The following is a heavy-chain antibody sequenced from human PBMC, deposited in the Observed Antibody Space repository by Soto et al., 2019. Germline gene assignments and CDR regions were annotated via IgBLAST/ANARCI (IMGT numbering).Heavy chain of an antibody. CDR2: IYYSGST. CDR1: GGSISSGGYY. CDR3: ARGVSSGPAFDY. Sequence: QVQLQESGPGLVKPSQTLSLTCTVSGGSISSGGYYWSWIRQHPGKGLEWIGYIYYSGSTYYNPSLKSRVTLSVDTSKNQFSLKLSSVTAADTAVYYCARGVSSGPAFDYWGQGTLVTVSS. J-gene: IGHJ4*02. D-gene: IGHD3-22*01. V-gene: IGHV4-31*03.